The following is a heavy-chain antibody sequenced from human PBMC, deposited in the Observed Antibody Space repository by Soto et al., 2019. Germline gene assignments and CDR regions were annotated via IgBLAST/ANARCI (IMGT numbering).Heavy chain of an antibody. V-gene: IGHV3-53*01. CDR3: ARHYRSTGTPGSAFDI. J-gene: IGHJ3*02. CDR2: IYSSGRT. D-gene: IGHD6-13*01. Sequence: PGGSLRLSCAASGFTVSSNYMSWVRQAPGKGLEWVSTIYSSGRTFYADSVKGRFTISRDNSKNSLYLQMDSLKASDTAMYYCARHYRSTGTPGSAFDIWGQGTLVTVSS. CDR1: GFTVSSNY.